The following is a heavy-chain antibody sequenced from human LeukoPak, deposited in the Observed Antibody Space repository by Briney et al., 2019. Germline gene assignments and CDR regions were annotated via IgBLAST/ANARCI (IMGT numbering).Heavy chain of an antibody. CDR1: GCTFTSYY. CDR2: INPSGGST. Sequence: ASVKVSCKASGCTFTSYYMHWVRQAPGQGLEWMGIINPSGGSTSYAQKFQGRVTMTRDTSTSTVYMELSSLRSEDTAVYYCAREYCSGGSCYPLHPYFDYWGQGTLVTVSS. D-gene: IGHD2-15*01. CDR3: AREYCSGGSCYPLHPYFDY. J-gene: IGHJ4*02. V-gene: IGHV1-46*03.